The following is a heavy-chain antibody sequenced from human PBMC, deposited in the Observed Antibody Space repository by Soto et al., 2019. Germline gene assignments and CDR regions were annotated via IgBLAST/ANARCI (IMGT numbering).Heavy chain of an antibody. J-gene: IGHJ4*02. CDR1: GFTFSNYG. V-gene: IGHV3-30*18. D-gene: IGHD4-4*01. Sequence: GGSLRLSCAASGFTFSNYGMHWVRQAPGEGLEWVAVMSLDGSNRYYADSVKGRFTISRDNSKSALYLQMNSLRAEDTAVYYCAKDRGTMTTAFDYWGQGALVTVSS. CDR3: AKDRGTMTTAFDY. CDR2: MSLDGSNR.